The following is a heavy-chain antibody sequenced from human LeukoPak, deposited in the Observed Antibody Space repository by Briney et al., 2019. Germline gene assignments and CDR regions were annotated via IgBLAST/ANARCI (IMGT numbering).Heavy chain of an antibody. J-gene: IGHJ4*02. CDR3: ARDPWYSSSWYMFDY. CDR2: IWYDGSNK. V-gene: IGHV3-33*01. D-gene: IGHD6-13*01. CDR1: GSTFSSYG. Sequence: GGSLRLSCAASGSTFSSYGMHWVRQAPGKGLEWVAVIWYDGSNKYYADSVKGRFTISRDNSKNTLYLQMNSLRAEDTAVYYCARDPWYSSSWYMFDYWGQGTLVTVSS.